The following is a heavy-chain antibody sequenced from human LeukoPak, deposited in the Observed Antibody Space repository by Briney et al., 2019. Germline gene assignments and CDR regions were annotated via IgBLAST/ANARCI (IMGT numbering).Heavy chain of an antibody. D-gene: IGHD6-19*01. Sequence: GGSLRLSCAASGFTFSSYGMHWVRQAPGKGLEWVAFIRYDGSNKYYADSVKGRFTISRDNSKNTLYLQMNSLRAEDTAVYYCAPKRGIAVAGSLQHWGQGTLVTVSP. V-gene: IGHV3-30*02. J-gene: IGHJ1*01. CDR1: GFTFSSYG. CDR2: IRYDGSNK. CDR3: APKRGIAVAGSLQH.